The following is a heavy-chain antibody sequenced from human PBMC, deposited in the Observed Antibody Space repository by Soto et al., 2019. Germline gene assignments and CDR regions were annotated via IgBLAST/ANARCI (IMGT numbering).Heavy chain of an antibody. CDR2: ISPYNGDT. CDR1: GYTFTSHG. CDR3: VRDRLKWTYGHNYYYKYGMDV. D-gene: IGHD4-17*01. V-gene: IGHV1-18*04. Sequence: QVQLVQSGAEVKKPGASVKVSCKASGYTFTSHGISWVRQAPGQGLEWMGWISPYNGDTNHAQKVQGRVTMTTDTSTSTAYMELRSLRSDDTAVYYCVRDRLKWTYGHNYYYKYGMDVWGQGTTVIVSS. J-gene: IGHJ6*02.